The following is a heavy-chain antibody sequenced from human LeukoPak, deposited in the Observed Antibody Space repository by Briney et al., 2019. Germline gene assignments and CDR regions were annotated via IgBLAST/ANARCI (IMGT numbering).Heavy chain of an antibody. V-gene: IGHV4-34*01. CDR1: GGSLSGYY. D-gene: IGHD6-6*01. CDR3: AVLGGSSSDYNWFDP. J-gene: IGHJ5*02. Sequence: SETVSLTCAVYGGSLSGYYWSWIRQPPGKGLEWIGEINHSGSTNYNPSLKSRVTISVDTSKNQFSLKLSSVTAADTAVYYCAVLGGSSSDYNWFDPWGQGTLVTVSS. CDR2: INHSGST.